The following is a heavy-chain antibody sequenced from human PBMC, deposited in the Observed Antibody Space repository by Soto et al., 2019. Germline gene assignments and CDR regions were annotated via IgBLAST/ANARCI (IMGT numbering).Heavy chain of an antibody. CDR2: ISYDGNNK. Sequence: GGSLRPSCAASGFTFRSYGMHWVRQAPGKGLEWVAVISYDGNNKYYADSVKGRLTISRDNSKNTVSLQMNSLRVEDTAVYYCAKERTRHFDYWGQGIPVTVSS. CDR3: AKERTRHFDY. CDR1: GFTFRSYG. D-gene: IGHD1-1*01. V-gene: IGHV3-30*18. J-gene: IGHJ4*02.